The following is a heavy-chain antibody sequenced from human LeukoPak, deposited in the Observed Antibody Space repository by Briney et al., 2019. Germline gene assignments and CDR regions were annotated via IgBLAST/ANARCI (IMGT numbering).Heavy chain of an antibody. CDR1: GFTFSTYA. D-gene: IGHD6-19*01. Sequence: GRSLRLSCAASGFTFSTYALHWVRQAPGKGLEWVANIKEDGSEKNYVDSVKGRFTISRDNAENSVYLQMNDLRAEDTGVYYCVTKEPSTSGWSYWGQGTLVTVSS. CDR3: VTKEPSTSGWSY. J-gene: IGHJ4*02. CDR2: IKEDGSEK. V-gene: IGHV3-7*01.